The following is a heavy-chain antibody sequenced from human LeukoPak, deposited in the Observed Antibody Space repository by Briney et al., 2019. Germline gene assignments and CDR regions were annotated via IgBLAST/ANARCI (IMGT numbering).Heavy chain of an antibody. D-gene: IGHD2-8*01. V-gene: IGHV1-18*01. CDR2: ISANNGNT. CDR3: ARGDLSEDPNYYYGMDV. Sequence: ASVKVSCKASGYTFSSNGISLVRQAPGQGLEWMGWISANNGNTKYAQKFQARVTMTTDTSTNTAYMELRSLRSDDTAVYYCARGDLSEDPNYYYGMDVWGQGITVTVSS. J-gene: IGHJ6*02. CDR1: GYTFSSNG.